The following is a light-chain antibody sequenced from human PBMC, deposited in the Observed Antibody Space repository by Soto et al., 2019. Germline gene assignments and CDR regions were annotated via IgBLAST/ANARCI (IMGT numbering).Light chain of an antibody. J-gene: IGLJ2*01. CDR2: SNS. CDR3: QAYDSSLSGSV. CDR1: SSNIGAGYD. Sequence: QSVLTQPPSVSGAPGQRVTISCTGSSSNIGAGYDVHWYQQLPGTAPKLLIYSNSNRPSGVPDRFSGSKSGTSASLAITGVQAEDEAYYYCQAYDSSLSGSVFGGGTKLTVL. V-gene: IGLV1-40*01.